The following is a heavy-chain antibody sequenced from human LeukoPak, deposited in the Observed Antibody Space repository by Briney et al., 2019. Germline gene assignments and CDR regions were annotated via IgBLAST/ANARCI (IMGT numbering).Heavy chain of an antibody. J-gene: IGHJ4*02. CDR3: AKTLSIVGTSYFFDY. CDR2: ISRVGGSA. V-gene: IGHV3-23*01. CDR1: GFIFTNYA. D-gene: IGHD1-26*01. Sequence: GGSLRLSCAASGFIFTNYAMNWVRQAPGRGLEGVSAISRVGGSAYFADSVQGRFDISRNKSKNTVYLPTSSLRDEDTAVYFFAKTLSIVGTSYFFDYWGQGALVLVSS.